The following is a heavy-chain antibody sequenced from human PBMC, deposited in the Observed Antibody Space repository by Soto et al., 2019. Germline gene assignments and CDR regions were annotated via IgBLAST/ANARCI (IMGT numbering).Heavy chain of an antibody. CDR1: GYDFTSYG. J-gene: IGHJ3*02. Sequence: QGQLLQSGDEVKKPGASVRVSCRASGYDFTSYGISWVRQAPGQGLEWLSWISAYNGKRDTAQKFQGRVTMTLATSTDTAHMELGDLTSADTAVYYCARGRIVASIHDAFEIWGQGTMVAVSS. CDR2: ISAYNGKR. V-gene: IGHV1-18*01. CDR3: ARGRIVASIHDAFEI. D-gene: IGHD2-21*01.